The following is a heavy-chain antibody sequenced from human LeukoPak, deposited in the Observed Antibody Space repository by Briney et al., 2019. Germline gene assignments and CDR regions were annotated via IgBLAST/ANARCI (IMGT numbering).Heavy chain of an antibody. Sequence: GGSLKISCKGSGYSFTRHGIGWVRQMSGKGLEWMGIIYPGDSDNRYSPSFQGQVTISADKSISTAYLQWSSLKASDTAMYYCARLSFGGTYFDYWGQGTLVTVSS. CDR3: ARLSFGGTYFDY. V-gene: IGHV5-51*01. D-gene: IGHD3-16*01. CDR1: GYSFTRHG. J-gene: IGHJ4*02. CDR2: IYPGDSDN.